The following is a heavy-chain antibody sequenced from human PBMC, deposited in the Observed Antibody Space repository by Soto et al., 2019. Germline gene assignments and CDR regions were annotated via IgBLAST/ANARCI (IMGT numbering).Heavy chain of an antibody. Sequence: GESLKISCKGSGYSFTSYWIGWVRQMPGKGLEWMGIIYPGDSDTRYSPSFQGQVTISADKSISTAYLQWSSLKASDTAMYYCARHTFSSFAYYGMDVWGQGTTVTVS. CDR2: IYPGDSDT. CDR3: ARHTFSSFAYYGMDV. CDR1: GYSFTSYW. D-gene: IGHD6-6*01. J-gene: IGHJ6*02. V-gene: IGHV5-51*01.